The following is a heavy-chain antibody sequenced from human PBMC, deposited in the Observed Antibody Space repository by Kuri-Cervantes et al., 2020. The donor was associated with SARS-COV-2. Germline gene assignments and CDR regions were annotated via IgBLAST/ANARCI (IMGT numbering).Heavy chain of an antibody. CDR2: ISGSGGSK. J-gene: IGHJ4*02. CDR3: AKSRWQQLSWLDY. CDR1: GFTFSSYA. V-gene: IGHV3-23*01. Sequence: GESLKISCAASGFTFSSYAMSWGRQAPGKGLEWVSAISGSGGSKYYADSVKGRFTISRDNSKSTLYLQMNSLRAEDTAVYYCAKSRWQQLSWLDYWGQGTLVTVSS. D-gene: IGHD6-13*01.